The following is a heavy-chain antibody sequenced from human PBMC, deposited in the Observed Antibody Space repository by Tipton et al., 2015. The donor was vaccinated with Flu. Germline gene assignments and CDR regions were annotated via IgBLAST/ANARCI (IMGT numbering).Heavy chain of an antibody. D-gene: IGHD3-3*01. CDR1: GFTFSDYY. CDR3: ARDLPYYDFWSGYFDY. CDR2: ISSSGSTI. J-gene: IGHJ4*02. Sequence: SLRLSCAASGFTFSDYYMSWIRQAPGKGLEWVSYISSSGSTIYYADSVKGRFTISRDNAKNSLYLQMNSLRAEDTAVYYCARDLPYYDFWSGYFDYWGQGTLVPVSS. V-gene: IGHV3-11*01.